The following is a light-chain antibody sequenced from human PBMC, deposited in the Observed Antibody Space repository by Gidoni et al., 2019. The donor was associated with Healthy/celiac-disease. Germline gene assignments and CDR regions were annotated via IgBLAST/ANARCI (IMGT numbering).Light chain of an antibody. J-gene: IGKJ1*01. CDR1: QSISSW. CDR3: QQYNSYSRT. Sequence: DIQMTQSPSTLSASVGDRVIITCRASQSISSWLAWYQQKPGKAPKLLIYKASSLESGVPSRFSGSGSGTEFTLTISSLQPDDFATYYCQQYNSYSRTFXQXTKVEIK. V-gene: IGKV1-5*03. CDR2: KAS.